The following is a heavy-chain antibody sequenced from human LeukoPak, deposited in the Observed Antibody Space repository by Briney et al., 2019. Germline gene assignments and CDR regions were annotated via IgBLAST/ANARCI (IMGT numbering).Heavy chain of an antibody. V-gene: IGHV3-21*06. CDR3: ARGPEGVCSSTICYGFDP. CDR1: GLTFSTSG. J-gene: IGHJ5*02. Sequence: GGSLRLSCTTSGLTFSTSGFNWVRQAPGKGLGWVASIGPTGFDRYHADSIKGRFTISRDNANNFLYLQMDSLRAEDTAVYYCARGPEGVCSSTICYGFDPWGQGTLVTVSS. CDR2: IGPTGFDR. D-gene: IGHD2-2*01.